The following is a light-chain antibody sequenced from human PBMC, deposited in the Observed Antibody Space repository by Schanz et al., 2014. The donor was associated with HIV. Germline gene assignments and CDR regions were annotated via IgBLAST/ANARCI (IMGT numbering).Light chain of an antibody. Sequence: EVVLTQSPGTLSLSPGERTTLSCRASQSVTSSYLPWYQQKPRQAPRPPIYRASTRATGIPARFSGSGSGTELTLTISSLQPEDFATYYCLQHNSYPRTFGQGTKVEIK. CDR1: QSVTSSY. CDR3: LQHNSYPRT. J-gene: IGKJ1*01. CDR2: RAS. V-gene: IGKV3D-7*01.